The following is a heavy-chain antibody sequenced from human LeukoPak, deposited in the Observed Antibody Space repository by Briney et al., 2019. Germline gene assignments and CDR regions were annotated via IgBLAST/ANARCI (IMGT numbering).Heavy chain of an antibody. CDR2: IYYSGST. Sequence: SETLSLTCTVSGGSISSYYWGWIRQPPGKGLEWIGSIYYSGSTYYNPSLKSRVTISVDTSKNQFSLKLSSVTAADTAVYYCAREGFRATVVLYFQHWGQGTLVTVSS. V-gene: IGHV4-39*07. D-gene: IGHD4-23*01. CDR1: GGSISSYY. J-gene: IGHJ1*01. CDR3: AREGFRATVVLYFQH.